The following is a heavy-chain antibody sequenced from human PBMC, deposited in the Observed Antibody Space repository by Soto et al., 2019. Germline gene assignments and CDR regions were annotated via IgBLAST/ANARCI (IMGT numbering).Heavy chain of an antibody. CDR2: IYHSGST. J-gene: IGHJ5*02. CDR1: SGSISSSNW. D-gene: IGHD2-21*01. V-gene: IGHV4-4*02. CDR3: ARGTTLERAYCGGDCYSNWFDP. Sequence: SETLSLTCAVSSGSISSSNWWSWVRQPPGKGLEWIGEIYHSGSTNYNPSLKSRVTISVDKSKNQFSLKLSSVTAADTAVYYCARGTTLERAYCGGDCYSNWFDPWGQGTLVTVSS.